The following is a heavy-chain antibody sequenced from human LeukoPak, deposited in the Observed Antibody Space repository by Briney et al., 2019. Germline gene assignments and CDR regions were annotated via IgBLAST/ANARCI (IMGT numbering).Heavy chain of an antibody. D-gene: IGHD5-18*01. J-gene: IGHJ6*03. CDR2: IIPIFGTA. CDR3: ARHVIPVDTAMVKGIYYYYYYMDV. CDR1: GGTFSSYA. V-gene: IGHV1-69*05. Sequence: VASVKVSCKASGGTFSSYAISWVRQVPGQGLEWMGGIIPIFGTANYAQKFQGRVTITTDESTSTAYMELSSLRSEDTAVYYCARHVIPVDTAMVKGIYYYYYYMDVWGKGTTVTVSS.